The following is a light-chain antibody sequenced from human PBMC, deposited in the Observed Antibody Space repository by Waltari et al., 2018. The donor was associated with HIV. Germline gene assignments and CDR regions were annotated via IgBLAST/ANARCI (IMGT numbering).Light chain of an antibody. CDR2: KDT. Sequence: SYELTQPPSVSVSPGQTAKITCSGDDLPNQYAHWYQQKPGQAPLVVIYKDTQRPSGIPERFSGSHSGTTVTLTISGVQAEDEADYYCESADNSGTYWVFGGGTKLSVL. V-gene: IGLV3-25*03. CDR1: DLPNQY. CDR3: ESADNSGTYWV. J-gene: IGLJ3*02.